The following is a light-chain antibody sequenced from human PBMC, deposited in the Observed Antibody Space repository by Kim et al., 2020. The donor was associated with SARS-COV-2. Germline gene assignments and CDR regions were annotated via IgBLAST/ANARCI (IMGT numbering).Light chain of an antibody. J-gene: IGLJ2*01. CDR3: NSRESGVNHVV. CDR1: SLRSYY. CDR2: EKN. Sequence: AWGQTVRITCQGDSLRSYYASWYQQKPGQAPLLVLYEKNNRPSGIPDRFSGSSSGNTASLTIIGAQAEDEADYYCNSRESGVNHVVFGGGTQLTVL. V-gene: IGLV3-19*01.